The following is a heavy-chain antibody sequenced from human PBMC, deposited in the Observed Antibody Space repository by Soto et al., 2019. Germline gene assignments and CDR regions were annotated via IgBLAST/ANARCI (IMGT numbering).Heavy chain of an antibody. D-gene: IGHD3-22*01. CDR1: GGSISSSSYY. CDR2: IYYSGST. CDR3: ASRGALYYYDYGAFDI. J-gene: IGHJ3*02. Sequence: QLQLQESGPGLVKPSETLSLTCTVSGGSISSSSYYWGWIRQPPGKGLEWIGSIYYSGSTYYNPFHXSXLXIXXDTAKNQFSLKLSSVTAADTAVYYGASRGALYYYDYGAFDIWGQGTMVTVSS. V-gene: IGHV4-39*01.